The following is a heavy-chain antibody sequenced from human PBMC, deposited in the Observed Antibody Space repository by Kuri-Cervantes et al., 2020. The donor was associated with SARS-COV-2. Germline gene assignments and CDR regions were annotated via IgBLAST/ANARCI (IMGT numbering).Heavy chain of an antibody. Sequence: ASVKVSCKASGYTFTSYDINWVRQATGQGLEWMGWMNPNSGSTGYAQKLQGRVTMTTDTSTSTAYMELRSLRSDDTAVYYCARDVIRRVWSYGMDVWGQGTTVTVSS. CDR1: GYTFTSYD. V-gene: IGHV1-8*01. J-gene: IGHJ6*02. CDR3: ARDVIRRVWSYGMDV. CDR2: MNPNSGST. D-gene: IGHD2-21*01.